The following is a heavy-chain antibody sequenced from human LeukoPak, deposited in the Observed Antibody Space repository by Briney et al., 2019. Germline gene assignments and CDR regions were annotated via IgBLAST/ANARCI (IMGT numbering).Heavy chain of an antibody. J-gene: IGHJ4*01. CDR1: TFSGHY. Sequence: ASVKVSCKTFSGHYIHWVRQAPGQGLEWLGWISPNSGDTNYAQKFQDRVTMTRDTSISTAYMELSRLTSDDTAVYYCASGDYGAGSPVMRYWGHGTLVIVSS. CDR3: ASGDYGAGSPVMRY. D-gene: IGHD3-10*01. CDR2: ISPNSGDT. V-gene: IGHV1-2*02.